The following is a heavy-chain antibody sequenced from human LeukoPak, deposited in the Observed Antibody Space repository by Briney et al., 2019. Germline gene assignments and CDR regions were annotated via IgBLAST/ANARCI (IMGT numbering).Heavy chain of an antibody. CDR1: GFTFSKYA. D-gene: IGHD4-17*01. Sequence: GGSLRLSCAASGFTFSKYAMTWVRQAPGKGLEWVSAISSSTLKIYYADSVKGRFTISRDNSKNTLYLQMNSLKSDDTAVYYCATNPSYGRGAHYWGQGTLVTVSS. CDR3: ATNPSYGRGAHY. J-gene: IGHJ4*02. V-gene: IGHV3-23*01. CDR2: ISSSTLKI.